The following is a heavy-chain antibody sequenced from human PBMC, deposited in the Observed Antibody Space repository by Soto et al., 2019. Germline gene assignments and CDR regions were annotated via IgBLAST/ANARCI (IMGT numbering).Heavy chain of an antibody. CDR1: GYTFTSYG. Sequence: ASVKVSCKASGYTFTSYGISWGRQAPGQGLEWMGWISAYNGNTNYAQRLQGRVTMTTDTSTSTAYMELRSLRSADTAVYYCARGTGAVVTPGTTSYYFDYWGQGTLVTVSS. CDR3: ARGTGAVVTPGTTSYYFDY. CDR2: ISAYNGNT. V-gene: IGHV1-18*01. J-gene: IGHJ4*02. D-gene: IGHD2-21*02.